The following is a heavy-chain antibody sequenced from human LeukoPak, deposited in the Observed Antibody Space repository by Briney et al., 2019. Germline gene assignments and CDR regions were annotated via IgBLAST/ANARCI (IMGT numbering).Heavy chain of an antibody. Sequence: PGGSLRLSCAASGFTFSSYAMSWVRQAPGKGLEWVSAISGSGGSTYYADSVKGRFTISRDNSKNTLYLQMNSLRAEDTAVYYCAKENLLPYYYDSSGYLDYWGQGTLVTVSS. V-gene: IGHV3-23*01. J-gene: IGHJ4*02. CDR1: GFTFSSYA. D-gene: IGHD3-22*01. CDR2: ISGSGGST. CDR3: AKENLLPYYYDSSGYLDY.